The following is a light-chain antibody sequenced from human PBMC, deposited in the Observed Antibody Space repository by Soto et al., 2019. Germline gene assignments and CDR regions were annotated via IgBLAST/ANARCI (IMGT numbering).Light chain of an antibody. V-gene: IGLV2-14*01. CDR1: STDVGGYNY. Sequence: QSALTQPASVSGSPGQSIAISCTGTSTDVGGYNYVSWYQQHPGKAPKLMIYEVSNRPSGVSNRFSGAKSGNTASLTISGLKAEDEADYYCSSYTSDSTLVFCGGTKLTV. J-gene: IGLJ3*02. CDR2: EVS. CDR3: SSYTSDSTLV.